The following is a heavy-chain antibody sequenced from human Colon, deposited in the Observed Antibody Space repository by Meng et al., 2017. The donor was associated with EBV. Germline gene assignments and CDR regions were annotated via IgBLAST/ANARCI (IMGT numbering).Heavy chain of an antibody. J-gene: IGHJ4*02. D-gene: IGHD2-15*01. V-gene: IGHV3-30*04. CDR3: TRGGIDDDY. Sequence: QLQLVESGGGVVQPGRSLRLSCAASGFTFSNYYMHWVRQAPGKGLEWVAVISNDGSKKYYADSVKGRFTISRDQSENTLYLQMNSLRPEDTAVYYCTRGGIDDDYWGQGTLVTVSS. CDR1: GFTFSNYY. CDR2: ISNDGSKK.